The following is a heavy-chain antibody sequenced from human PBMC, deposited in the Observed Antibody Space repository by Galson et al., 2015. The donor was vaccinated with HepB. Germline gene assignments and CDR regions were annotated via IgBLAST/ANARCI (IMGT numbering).Heavy chain of an antibody. CDR2: ISWNSGSI. CDR3: AKDAVTMVRGVNIDY. V-gene: IGHV3-9*01. Sequence: SLRLSCAASGFTFDDYAMHWVRQAPGKGLEWVSGISWNSGSIGYADSVKGRFTISRDNAKNSLYLQMNSLRAEDTALYYCAKDAVTMVRGVNIDYWGQGTLVTVSS. CDR1: GFTFDDYA. J-gene: IGHJ4*02. D-gene: IGHD3-10*01.